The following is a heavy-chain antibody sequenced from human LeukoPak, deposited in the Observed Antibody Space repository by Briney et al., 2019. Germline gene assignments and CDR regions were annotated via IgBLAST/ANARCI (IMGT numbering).Heavy chain of an antibody. Sequence: ASVKVSCKASGYTFNNYGISWVRQAPGQGLEWMGWISAYNGNTNYAQKLQGRVTMTTDTSTSTAYMELRSLRSDDTAVYYCARLFIAARPDYYYYMDVWGKGTTVTVSS. J-gene: IGHJ6*03. CDR1: GYTFNNYG. V-gene: IGHV1-18*01. CDR2: ISAYNGNT. CDR3: ARLFIAARPDYYYYMDV. D-gene: IGHD6-6*01.